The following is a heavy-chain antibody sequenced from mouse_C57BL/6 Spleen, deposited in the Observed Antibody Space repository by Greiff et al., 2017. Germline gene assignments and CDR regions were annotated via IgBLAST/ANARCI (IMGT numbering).Heavy chain of an antibody. J-gene: IGHJ2*01. D-gene: IGHD1-1*01. CDR1: GFTFSDYG. V-gene: IGHV5-17*01. CDR2: ISSGSSTI. Sequence: DVMLVESGGGLVKPGGSLKLSCAASGFTFSDYGMHWVRQAPEKGLEWVAYISSGSSTIYYADTVKGRFTISRDNAKNTLFLQMTSLRSEDTAMYYCARQKVYYGSSYYFDYWGQGTTLTVSS. CDR3: ARQKVYYGSSYYFDY.